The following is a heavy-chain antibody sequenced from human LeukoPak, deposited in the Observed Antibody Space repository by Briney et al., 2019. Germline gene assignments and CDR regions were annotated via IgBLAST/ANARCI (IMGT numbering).Heavy chain of an antibody. J-gene: IGHJ4*02. CDR1: GGSISSYN. D-gene: IGHD3-10*01. Sequence: PSETLSLTCTVSGGSISSYNWNWIRQPAGKGLEWIGRMYTSGSTNYNPSLKSRVTMSVDTSKNQFSLKLSSVTAADTAVYYCARDPSDGSGSYHNAYYFDYWGQGTLVTVSS. CDR3: ARDPSDGSGSYHNAYYFDY. V-gene: IGHV4-4*07. CDR2: MYTSGST.